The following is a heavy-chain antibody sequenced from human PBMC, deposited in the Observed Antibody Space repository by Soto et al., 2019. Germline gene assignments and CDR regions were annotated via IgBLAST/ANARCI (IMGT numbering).Heavy chain of an antibody. CDR1: GGSISSGGYY. D-gene: IGHD6-19*01. Sequence: SETLSLTCTVSGGSISSGGYYWSWIRQHPGKGLEWIGYIYYSGSTYYNPSLKSRVTISVDTSKNQFSLKLSSVTAADTAVYYCARVPVAGTEGGYYYYGMDVWGQGTTVTVSS. CDR3: ARVPVAGTEGGYYYYGMDV. J-gene: IGHJ6*02. V-gene: IGHV4-31*03. CDR2: IYYSGST.